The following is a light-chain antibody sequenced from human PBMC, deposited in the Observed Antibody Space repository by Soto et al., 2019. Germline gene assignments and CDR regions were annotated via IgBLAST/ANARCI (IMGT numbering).Light chain of an antibody. CDR1: QSVSSN. CDR3: QQYNNWHPWT. J-gene: IGKJ1*01. V-gene: IGKV3-15*01. CDR2: GAS. Sequence: EIVMTQSPATLSVSLGERATLSCRASQSVSSNLAWYQQKPGQAPRLLIYGASTSATGIPARFSGSGSGTAVILPISSLQSEDFAVYYCQQYNNWHPWTFGQGTKLEIK.